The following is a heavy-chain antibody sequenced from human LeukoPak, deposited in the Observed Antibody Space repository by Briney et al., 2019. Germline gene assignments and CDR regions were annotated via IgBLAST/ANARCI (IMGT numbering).Heavy chain of an antibody. CDR3: ARDARGGIYDY. CDR2: ISAYNGNT. CDR1: GGTFSSYA. J-gene: IGHJ4*02. Sequence: ASVKVSCKASGGTFSSYAISWVRQAPGQGLEWMGWISAYNGNTNYAQKLQGRVTMTTDTSTSTAYMELRSLRSDDTAVYYCARDARGGIYDYWGQGTLVAVSS. V-gene: IGHV1-18*01. D-gene: IGHD6-13*01.